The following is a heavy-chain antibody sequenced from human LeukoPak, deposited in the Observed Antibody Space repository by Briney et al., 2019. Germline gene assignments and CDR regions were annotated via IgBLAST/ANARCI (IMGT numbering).Heavy chain of an antibody. Sequence: PSETLSLTCTVSGGSISSGSYYWSSIRQPAGKGLEWIGRIYSSGSTNYNPSLKSRVTVSVDTAKNQFSLKLSSVTAADTAVYYCAREDWFGDRNFDYWGQGTLVTVSS. D-gene: IGHD3-10*01. J-gene: IGHJ4*02. V-gene: IGHV4-61*02. CDR2: IYSSGST. CDR1: GGSISSGSYY. CDR3: AREDWFGDRNFDY.